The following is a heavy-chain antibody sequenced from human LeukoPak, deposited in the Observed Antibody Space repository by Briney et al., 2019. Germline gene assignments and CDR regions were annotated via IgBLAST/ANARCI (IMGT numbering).Heavy chain of an antibody. CDR1: GYSFTSYW. J-gene: IGHJ3*02. CDR2: IYPGDSDT. D-gene: IGHD5-18*01. CDR3: ARQFAGYSDAFDI. Sequence: GASLQISCKGSGYSFTSYWIGWVRQVPGKGLEWMGIIYPGDSDTRYSPSFQGQVAISADKSISTAYLQWSSLKASDTAMYYCARQFAGYSDAFDIWGQGTMVTISS. V-gene: IGHV5-51*01.